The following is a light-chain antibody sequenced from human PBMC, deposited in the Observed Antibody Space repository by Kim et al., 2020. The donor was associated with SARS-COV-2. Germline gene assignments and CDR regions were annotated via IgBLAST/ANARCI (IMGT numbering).Light chain of an antibody. CDR2: LNSDGSH. J-gene: IGLJ3*02. V-gene: IGLV4-69*01. CDR3: QTWGTGMSWV. Sequence: QLVLTQSPSASASLGASVKLTCTLSSGHSSYAIAWHQQQSEKGPRYLMKLNSDGSHSKGDGIPDRFSGSSSGAERYLTTSSLQSEDEADYYCQTWGTGMSWVFGGGTKLTVL. CDR1: SGHSSYA.